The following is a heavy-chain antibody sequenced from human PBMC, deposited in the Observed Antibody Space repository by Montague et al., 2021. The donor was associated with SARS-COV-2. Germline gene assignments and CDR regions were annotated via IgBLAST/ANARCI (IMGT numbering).Heavy chain of an antibody. CDR2: IYYSGST. CDR1: GGSVSSGSYY. V-gene: IGHV4-61*01. J-gene: IGHJ6*02. D-gene: IGHD3-3*01. Sequence: SETLSLTCIVSGGSVSSGSYYWSWIRQPPGKGLEWIGYIYYSGSTXYNPSLKSRVTISVDTFKNQFSLKLSSVTAADTAVYYCARDPWRITIFGVVTRYGMDVWGQGTTVTVSS. CDR3: ARDPWRITIFGVVTRYGMDV.